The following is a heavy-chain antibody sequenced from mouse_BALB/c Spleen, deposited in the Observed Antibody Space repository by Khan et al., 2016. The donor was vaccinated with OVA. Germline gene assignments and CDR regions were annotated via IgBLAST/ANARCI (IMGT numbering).Heavy chain of an antibody. CDR2: INPYNGGT. CDR3: GRDDSEGDYVEGWFAY. J-gene: IGHJ3*01. Sequence: VHVKQSGPELVKPGASMKISCKASGYSFTGYTMNWVKQSHVKNLEWIGLINPYNGGTAYNQKFRGKATLTVDKSSNTAYMELLSLTSEDSAVYYCGRDDSEGDYVEGWFAYWGQGTLVTVSA. V-gene: IGHV1-37*01. CDR1: GYSFTGYT. D-gene: IGHD2-13*01.